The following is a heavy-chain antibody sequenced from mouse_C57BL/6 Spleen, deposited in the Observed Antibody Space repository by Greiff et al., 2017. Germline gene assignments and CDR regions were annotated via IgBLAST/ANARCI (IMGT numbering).Heavy chain of an antibody. J-gene: IGHJ4*01. CDR3: ARDYDYDEYAMDY. CDR1: GYAFSSYW. CDR2: IYPGDGDT. Sequence: VQLQQSGAELVQPGASVKISCKASGYAFSSYWMNWVKQRPGKGLAWIGQIYPGDGDTNYNGKFKGKATLTADKSSSTAYMQLSSLTSEDSAVYFCARDYDYDEYAMDYWGQGTSVTVSS. D-gene: IGHD2-4*01. V-gene: IGHV1-80*01.